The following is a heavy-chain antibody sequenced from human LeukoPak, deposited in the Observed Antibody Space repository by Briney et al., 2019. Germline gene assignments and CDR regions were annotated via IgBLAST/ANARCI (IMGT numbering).Heavy chain of an antibody. CDR3: ARSRDGYNFDY. D-gene: IGHD5-24*01. J-gene: IGHJ4*02. Sequence: SETLSLTCTVSGGSISSYYWSWIRQPPGKGLEWIGYIYYSGSTNYHPSLKSRVTISVDTSKNQFSLKLSSVTAADTAVYYCARSRDGYNFDYWGQGTLVTVSS. CDR1: GGSISSYY. CDR2: IYYSGST. V-gene: IGHV4-59*01.